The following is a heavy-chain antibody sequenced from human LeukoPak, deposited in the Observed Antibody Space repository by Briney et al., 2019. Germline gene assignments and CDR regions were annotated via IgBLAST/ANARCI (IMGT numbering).Heavy chain of an antibody. CDR3: AKVVSGSYWGYFDY. V-gene: IGHV3-43D*04. Sequence: GGSLRLSCAASGFTFDDYAMQWVRQAPGKGLEWVSLISWDGGSTYYADSVKGRFTISRDNSKNSLYLQMNSLRAEDTALYYCAKVVSGSYWGYFDYWGQGTLVTVSS. CDR2: ISWDGGST. CDR1: GFTFDDYA. J-gene: IGHJ4*02. D-gene: IGHD1-26*01.